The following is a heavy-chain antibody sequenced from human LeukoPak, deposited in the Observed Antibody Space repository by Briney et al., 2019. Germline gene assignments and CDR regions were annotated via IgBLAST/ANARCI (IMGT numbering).Heavy chain of an antibody. J-gene: IGHJ5*02. Sequence: GESLKISCKGSGYTFTTYWIGWVRQMPGKGLEWMGIIYPGDSDTRYSPSFQGQVTISADKSISTAYLQWSSLKASDTAMYYCARQGLDDILTGYYSANWFDPWGQGTLVTVSS. CDR2: IYPGDSDT. CDR3: ARQGLDDILTGYYSANWFDP. D-gene: IGHD3-9*01. CDR1: GYTFTTYW. V-gene: IGHV5-51*01.